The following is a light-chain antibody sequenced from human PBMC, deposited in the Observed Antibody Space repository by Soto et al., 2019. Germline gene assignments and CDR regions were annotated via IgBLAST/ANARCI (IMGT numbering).Light chain of an antibody. J-gene: IGKJ2*01. V-gene: IGKV1-5*01. CDR3: QQYNSYHLVYP. CDR1: QSISSW. CDR2: DAS. Sequence: DIQMTQSPSTLSASVGDRVTITCRASQSISSWLAWYQQKPGKAPKLLIYDASSLESGVPSRFSGSGSGTEFSLTISSLQPDDFATYYCQQYNSYHLVYPFGQGTKVDIK.